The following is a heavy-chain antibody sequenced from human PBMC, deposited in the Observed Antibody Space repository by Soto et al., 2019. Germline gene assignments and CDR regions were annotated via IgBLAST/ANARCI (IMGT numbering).Heavy chain of an antibody. D-gene: IGHD3-22*01. J-gene: IGHJ4*02. CDR3: ARGWGYDSNDYYYAY. V-gene: IGHV1-69*01. Sequence: QVQLVQSGAEVRKPGSSVKVSCKASGGTFSRHAISWVRQAPGQGLEWMGGIIPIFGTANHAQKFLGRVTIIADEYTSTVYMELSSLRSEDTAMYYCARGWGYDSNDYYYAYWGQGTMVIVSS. CDR2: IIPIFGTA. CDR1: GGTFSRHA.